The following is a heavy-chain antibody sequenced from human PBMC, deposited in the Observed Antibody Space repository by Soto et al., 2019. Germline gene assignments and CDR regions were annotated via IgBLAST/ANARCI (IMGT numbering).Heavy chain of an antibody. CDR1: GFTFGSYA. Sequence: GGSLRLSCAASGFTFGSYAMSWVRQAPGKGLEWVSSISGSGGSTYYADSVKGRFTISRDNSKNTLYLQMNSLRAEDTAVYYCAKDKGEEIKEYAFDIWGQGTMVTVSS. V-gene: IGHV3-23*01. CDR2: ISGSGGST. CDR3: AKDKGEEIKEYAFDI. D-gene: IGHD3-16*01. J-gene: IGHJ3*02.